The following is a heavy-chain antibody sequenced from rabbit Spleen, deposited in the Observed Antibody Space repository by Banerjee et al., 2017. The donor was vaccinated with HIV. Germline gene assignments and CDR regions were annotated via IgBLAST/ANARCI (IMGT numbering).Heavy chain of an antibody. CDR3: ARDVGTSFSTYGMDL. J-gene: IGHJ6*01. CDR2: IGAGVTYTT. CDR1: GFSFSYSDY. D-gene: IGHD8-1*01. V-gene: IGHV1S40*01. Sequence: QSLEESGGDLVKPGASLTLTCTASGFSFSYSDYMCWVRQPPGKGPEWIACIGAGVTYTTYYATWAKGRFTISKTSSTTVTLQMTSLTAADTATYFCARDVGTSFSTYGMDLWAQGPSSPS.